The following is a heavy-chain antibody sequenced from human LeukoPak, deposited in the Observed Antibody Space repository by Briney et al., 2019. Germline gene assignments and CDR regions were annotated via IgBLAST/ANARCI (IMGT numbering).Heavy chain of an antibody. CDR1: GFTFSSYA. CDR3: AKGGLGVPAPGFDY. V-gene: IGHV3-23*01. D-gene: IGHD2-2*01. J-gene: IGHJ4*02. Sequence: GGSLRLSCAASGFTFSSYAMSWIRQAPGKGLEWVSAISGSGGSTYYADSVKGRFTISRDNSKNTLYLQMNSLRAEDTAVYYCAKGGLGVPAPGFDYWGQGTLVTVSS. CDR2: ISGSGGST.